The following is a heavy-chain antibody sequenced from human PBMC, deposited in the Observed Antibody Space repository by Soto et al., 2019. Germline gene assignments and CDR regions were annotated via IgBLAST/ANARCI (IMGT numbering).Heavy chain of an antibody. J-gene: IGHJ6*02. D-gene: IGHD1-26*01. CDR2: IYYSGST. V-gene: IGHV4-59*01. Sequence: PSETLSLTCTVSGGSISSYYWSWIRQPPGKGLKWIGYIYYSGSTNYNPSLKSRVTISVDTSKNQFSLELSSVTAADTAVYYCARVRSGMWQYYGMDVWGQGTTVTVSS. CDR1: GGSISSYY. CDR3: ARVRSGMWQYYGMDV.